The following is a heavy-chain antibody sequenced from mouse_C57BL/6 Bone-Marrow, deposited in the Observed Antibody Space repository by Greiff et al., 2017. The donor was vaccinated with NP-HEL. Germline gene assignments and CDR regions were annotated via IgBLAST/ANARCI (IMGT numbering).Heavy chain of an antibody. J-gene: IGHJ1*03. CDR1: GYTFTSYW. D-gene: IGHD1-1*01. Sequence: VQLQQPGAELVKPGASVKLSCKASGYTFTSYWMHWVKQRPGRGLEWIGRIDPNSGGTKYHEKFKSKATLTVDKPSSTAYMQLSSLTSEDSVVYVCARRGNYGSRDWYFDVWGTGTTVTVST. CDR3: ARRGNYGSRDWYFDV. V-gene: IGHV1-72*01. CDR2: IDPNSGGT.